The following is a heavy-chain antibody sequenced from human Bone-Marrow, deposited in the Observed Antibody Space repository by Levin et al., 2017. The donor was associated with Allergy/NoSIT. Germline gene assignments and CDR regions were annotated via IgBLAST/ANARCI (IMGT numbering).Heavy chain of an antibody. D-gene: IGHD2-15*01. CDR1: GYSISSGYY. CDR3: AGVWCSGGSCPGGNDAFDI. Sequence: SETLSLTCAVSGYSISSGYYWGWIRQPPGKGLEWIGSIYYSGSTYYNRSLKSRVTISVDTSKNQFSLKLSSVTAAYTAVYYCAGVWCSGGSCPGGNDAFDIWGQGTMVTVSS. CDR2: IYYSGST. J-gene: IGHJ3*02. V-gene: IGHV4-38-2*01.